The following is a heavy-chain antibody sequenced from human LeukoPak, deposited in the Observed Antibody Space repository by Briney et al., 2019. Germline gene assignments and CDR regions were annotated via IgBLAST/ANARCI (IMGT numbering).Heavy chain of an antibody. Sequence: ASVKVSCKPSGYTFTDYYIHWVRQAPGQGPEWMGWVIPKSGDSRSAQKFQGRVTMTTDTSTGTAYMELRSLRSDDTAVYYCAREGLGELSLDCWGQGTLVTVSS. D-gene: IGHD3-16*01. CDR1: GYTFTDYY. CDR3: AREGLGELSLDC. CDR2: VIPKSGDS. V-gene: IGHV1-2*02. J-gene: IGHJ4*02.